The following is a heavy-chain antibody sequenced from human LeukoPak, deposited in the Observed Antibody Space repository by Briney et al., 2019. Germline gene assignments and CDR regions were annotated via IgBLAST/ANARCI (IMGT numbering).Heavy chain of an antibody. CDR3: ARGQWEIDY. V-gene: IGHV4-4*07. D-gene: IGHD1-26*01. CDR1: GVSISSYY. Sequence: SETLCLTCSVSGVSISSYYWTWIRQSAGRGLEGIGRIDTSGSTNYNPSLKSRVTMSADTSNNQFSLKLMSVTAADTAVYYCARGQWEIDYWGQGTLVTVSP. CDR2: IDTSGST. J-gene: IGHJ4*02.